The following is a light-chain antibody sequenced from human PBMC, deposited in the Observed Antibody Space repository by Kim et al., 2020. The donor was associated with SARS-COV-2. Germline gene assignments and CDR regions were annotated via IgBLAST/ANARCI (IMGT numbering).Light chain of an antibody. CDR2: SDT. Sequence: SYELTQPPSVSVVPGQTASISCGGSKIGDNRVNWYQQKPGQAPILVINSDTDRPSGIPERFSGSNFGNTATLTVSRVEAGDEADYYCQVWDTSSDYPGVFGGGTKLTVL. CDR3: QVWDTSSDYPGV. J-gene: IGLJ3*02. CDR1: KIGDNR. V-gene: IGLV3-21*01.